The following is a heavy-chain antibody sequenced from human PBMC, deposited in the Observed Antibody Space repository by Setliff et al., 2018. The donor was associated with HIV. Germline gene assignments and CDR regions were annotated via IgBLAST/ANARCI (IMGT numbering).Heavy chain of an antibody. CDR3: ARDRITMVRGVISRGSVGDY. J-gene: IGHJ4*02. Sequence: PSETLSLTCTVSGGSIITSSHFWSWIRQPPGEGLEWIGYLHYSVSSNYNPSLKSRVTISVDTSKNQFSLKLSSVTAADTAVYYCARDRITMVRGVISRGSVGDYWGQGTLVTVSS. CDR1: GGSIITSSHF. D-gene: IGHD3-10*01. CDR2: LHYSVSS. V-gene: IGHV4-61*01.